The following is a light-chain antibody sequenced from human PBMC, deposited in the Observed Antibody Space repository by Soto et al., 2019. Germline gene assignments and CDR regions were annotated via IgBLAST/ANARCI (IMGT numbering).Light chain of an antibody. V-gene: IGLV2-14*03. CDR1: SSGIGAYKY. Sequence: QPASVTGSTGQSITFYYTETSSGIGAYKYVSWYQQHPGRAPKLMIFDVTNRPSGVSNRFSGSKSGNTASLTISGLQADDEADYYCSSYTISSTFVFGTGTKVTV. CDR2: DVT. CDR3: SSYTISSTFV. J-gene: IGLJ1*01.